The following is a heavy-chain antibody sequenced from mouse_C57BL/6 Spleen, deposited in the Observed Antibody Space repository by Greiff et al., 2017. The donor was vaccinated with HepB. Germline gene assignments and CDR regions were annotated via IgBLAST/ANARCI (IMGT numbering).Heavy chain of an antibody. CDR2: IDPSDSYT. J-gene: IGHJ1*03. D-gene: IGHD1-1*01. Sequence: QVQLKESGAELVMPGASVKLSCKASGYTFTSYWMHWVKQRPGQGLEWIGEIDPSDSYTNYNQKFKGKSTLTVDKSSSTAYMQLSSLTSEDSAVYYCARNYGSSYYYWYFDVWGTGTTVTVSS. CDR3: ARNYGSSYYYWYFDV. V-gene: IGHV1-69*01. CDR1: GYTFTSYW.